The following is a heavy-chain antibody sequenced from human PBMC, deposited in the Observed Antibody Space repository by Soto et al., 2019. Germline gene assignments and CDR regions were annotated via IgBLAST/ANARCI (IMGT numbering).Heavy chain of an antibody. D-gene: IGHD3-16*02. CDR3: ARRKIVGASYYYYGMDV. J-gene: IGHJ6*02. CDR2: MNPNSGNT. Sequence: ASVKVSCKASGYTFTSYDINWVRQATGQGLEWMGWMNPNSGNTGYAQKFQGRVTMTRNTSISTAYMELSSLKSEDTAVYYCARRKIVGASYYYYGMDVWGQGTTVTVSS. CDR1: GYTFTSYD. V-gene: IGHV1-8*01.